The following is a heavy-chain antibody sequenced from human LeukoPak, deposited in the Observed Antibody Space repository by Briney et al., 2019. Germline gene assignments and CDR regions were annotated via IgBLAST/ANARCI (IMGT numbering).Heavy chain of an antibody. CDR2: ISSSGSTI. CDR1: GFTFSDYY. D-gene: IGHD2-15*01. J-gene: IGHJ6*02. V-gene: IGHV3-11*04. CDR3: ARDVLDCSGGSCYSGSYYYYYYGMDV. Sequence: GGSLRLSCAASGFTFSDYYMSWIRQAPGKGLEWVSYISSSGSTIYYADSEKGRFTISRDNAKNSLYLQMNSLRAEDSAVYYCARDVLDCSGGSCYSGSYYYYYYGMDVWGQGTTVTVSS.